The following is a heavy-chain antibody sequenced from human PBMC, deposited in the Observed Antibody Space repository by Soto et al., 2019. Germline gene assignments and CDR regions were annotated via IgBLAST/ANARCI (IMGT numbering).Heavy chain of an antibody. D-gene: IGHD2-2*01. V-gene: IGHV4-34*01. CDR3: ARRGCSSTSCYFVDY. CDR1: GGSFSGYY. J-gene: IGHJ4*02. CDR2: INHSGST. Sequence: PSETLSLTCAVYGGSFSGYYWSWIRQPPGKGLEWIGEINHSGSTNYNPSLKSRVTISVDTSKNQFSLKLSSVTAADTAVYYCARRGCSSTSCYFVDYWGQGALVTVSS.